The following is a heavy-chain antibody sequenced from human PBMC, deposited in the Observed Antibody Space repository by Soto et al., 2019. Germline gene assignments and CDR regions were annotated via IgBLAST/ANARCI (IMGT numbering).Heavy chain of an antibody. CDR2: ISGSGGST. J-gene: IGHJ4*02. Sequence: PGGSLRLSCAASGFTFSSYAMSWVRQAPGKGLEWVSAISGSGGSTYYADSVKGRFTISRDNSKNTLYLQMNSLRAEDTAVYYCASLYFDYIWGSYRYTGGTDYWGQGTLVTV. V-gene: IGHV3-23*01. D-gene: IGHD3-16*02. CDR1: GFTFSSYA. CDR3: ASLYFDYIWGSYRYTGGTDY.